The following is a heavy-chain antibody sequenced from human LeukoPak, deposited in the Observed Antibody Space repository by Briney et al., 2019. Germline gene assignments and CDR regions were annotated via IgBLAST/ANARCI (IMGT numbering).Heavy chain of an antibody. D-gene: IGHD6-19*01. V-gene: IGHV1-2*02. CDR3: ARDSSGRGRDSFDP. J-gene: IGHJ5*02. Sequence: ASVKVSCKASGYTFTGYYMHWVRQAPGQGLEWMGWINPSSGGTNYAQKFQGRVTMTRDTSISTAYMELSRLRSDDTAVYYCARDSSGRGRDSFDPWGQGTLVTVSS. CDR2: INPSSGGT. CDR1: GYTFTGYY.